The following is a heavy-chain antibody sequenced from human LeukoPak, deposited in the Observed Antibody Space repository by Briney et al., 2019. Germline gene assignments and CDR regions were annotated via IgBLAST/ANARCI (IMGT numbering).Heavy chain of an antibody. CDR3: ARGLLGYCSSTSCPSAFDI. CDR1: GGTFSSYA. J-gene: IGHJ3*02. V-gene: IGHV1-69*05. Sequence: SVKVSCKASGGTFSSYAISWVRQAPGQGLEWMGGIIPIFGIANYAQKFQGRVTITTDESASTAYMELSSLRSEDTAVYYCARGLLGYCSSTSCPSAFDIWGQGTMVTVSS. CDR2: IIPIFGIA. D-gene: IGHD2-2*01.